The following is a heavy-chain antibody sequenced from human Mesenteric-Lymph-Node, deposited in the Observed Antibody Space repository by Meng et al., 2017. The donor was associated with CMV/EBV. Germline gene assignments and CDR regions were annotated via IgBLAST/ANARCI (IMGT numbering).Heavy chain of an antibody. CDR1: GGSVNSGNYY. D-gene: IGHD3-10*01. J-gene: IGHJ5*02. CDR3: ARDSGSQIS. CDR2: IYRDRST. V-gene: IGHV4-61*01. Sequence: LAGTVSGGSVNSGNYYWTWIRQPPGKGLEWIGYIYRDRSTNYNPSLKSRVSISVDTPNNQFSLKLTSLTAADSAIYYCARDSGSQISWGQGTLVTVSS.